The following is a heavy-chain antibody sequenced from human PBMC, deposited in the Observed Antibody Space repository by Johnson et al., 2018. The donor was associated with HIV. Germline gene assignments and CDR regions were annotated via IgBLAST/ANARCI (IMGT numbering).Heavy chain of an antibody. CDR1: GFIVSSNY. D-gene: IGHD3-3*01. CDR3: ARGPWSDAFDI. J-gene: IGHJ3*02. Sequence: QLVESGGGLVQPGGSLRLSCAASGFIVSSNYMNWVRQAPGKGLEWVSVINSGGTTYYADSVKGRFTISRDNSKNTLYLQMNSLRVEDTAVYYCARGPWSDAFDIWGQGTMVTVSS. V-gene: IGHV3-66*01. CDR2: INSGGTT.